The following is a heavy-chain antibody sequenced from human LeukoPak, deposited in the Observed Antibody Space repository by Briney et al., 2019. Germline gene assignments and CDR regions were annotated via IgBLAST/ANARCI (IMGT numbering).Heavy chain of an antibody. Sequence: SETLSLTCTVSGYSISSGYYWGWIRQPPGKGLEWIGEIYHSGSTNYNPSLKSRVTISVDKSKNQFSLKLSSVTAADTAVYYCARDRGFSPFDYWGQGTLVTVSS. CDR3: ARDRGFSPFDY. J-gene: IGHJ4*02. V-gene: IGHV4-38-2*02. CDR2: IYHSGST. D-gene: IGHD3-10*01. CDR1: GYSISSGYY.